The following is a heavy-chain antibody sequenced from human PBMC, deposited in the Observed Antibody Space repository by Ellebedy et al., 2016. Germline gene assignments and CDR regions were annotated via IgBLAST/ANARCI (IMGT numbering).Heavy chain of an antibody. J-gene: IGHJ6*02. V-gene: IGHV3-74*01. D-gene: IGHD2-15*01. CDR2: IKYDGSYI. CDR3: AKDRGCSGGSCYVSYGLDV. CDR1: GFSFSSYW. Sequence: GGSLRLXCAASGFSFSSYWMQWVRQAPGKGLVWVSRIKYDGSYIIYADSVKGRFTFSRDNSKNTLYLQMNTLRPEDTAVYYCAKDRGCSGGSCYVSYGLDVWGQGTTVTVSS.